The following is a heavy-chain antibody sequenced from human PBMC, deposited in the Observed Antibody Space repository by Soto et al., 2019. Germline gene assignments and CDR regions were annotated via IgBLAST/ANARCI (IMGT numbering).Heavy chain of an antibody. V-gene: IGHV2-26*04. CDR2: IFSNDEK. D-gene: IGHD6-13*01. J-gene: IGHJ5*02. CDR1: GFSLSNAGLG. Sequence: QVTAKESGPVLVKPTETLTLTCTVSGFSLSNAGLGVSWIRQPPGKALEWLAHIFSNDEKSYSTSLKSRLTISKDTSKSQVVLTMTSMDPVDTATYYCASTYSTSWYWFDPWGQGTLVTVSS. CDR3: ASTYSTSWYWFDP.